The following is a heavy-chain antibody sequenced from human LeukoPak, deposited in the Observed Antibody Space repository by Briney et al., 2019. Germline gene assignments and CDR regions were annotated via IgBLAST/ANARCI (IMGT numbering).Heavy chain of an antibody. J-gene: IGHJ4*02. CDR1: GXSFSGYY. Sequence: TSETLSLTCAVYGXSFSGYYWSWIRQPPGKGLEWIGEINHSGSTNYNPSLKSRVTISVDTSKNQFSLKLSSVTAADTAVYYCARGPMITFGGVIVTPYYFDYWGQGTLVTVSS. D-gene: IGHD3-16*02. V-gene: IGHV4-34*01. CDR3: ARGPMITFGGVIVTPYYFDY. CDR2: INHSGST.